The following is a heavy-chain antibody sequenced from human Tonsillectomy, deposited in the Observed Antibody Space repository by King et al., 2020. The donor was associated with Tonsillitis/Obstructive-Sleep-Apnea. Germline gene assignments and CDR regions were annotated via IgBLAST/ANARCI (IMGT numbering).Heavy chain of an antibody. CDR2: ISYSGST. CDR3: AVGGYSGD. CDR1: GGSITSSGHY. Sequence: QLQESGPGLVKPSETLSLTCTVSGGSITSSGHYWNWIRQPPGKGLEWIGSISYSGSTYNNPSLKSRITISADTSKNQFSLKLTSVTAADTAVYYCAVGGYSGDWGQGTLVTVSS. J-gene: IGHJ4*02. V-gene: IGHV4-39*01. D-gene: IGHD5-12*01.